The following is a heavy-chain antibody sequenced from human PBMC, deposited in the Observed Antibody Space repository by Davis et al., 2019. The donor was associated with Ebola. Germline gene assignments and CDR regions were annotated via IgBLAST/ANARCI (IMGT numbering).Heavy chain of an antibody. J-gene: IGHJ4*02. V-gene: IGHV1-69*04. D-gene: IGHD3-10*01. CDR1: GGTFSSYA. CDR2: IIPILGIA. Sequence: AASVKVSCKASGGTFSSYAISWVRQAPGQGLEWMGRIIPILGIANYAQKFQGRVTITADESTSTAYMELSSLRSEDTAVYYCARVQFGELYDYWGQGTLVTVSS. CDR3: ARVQFGELYDY.